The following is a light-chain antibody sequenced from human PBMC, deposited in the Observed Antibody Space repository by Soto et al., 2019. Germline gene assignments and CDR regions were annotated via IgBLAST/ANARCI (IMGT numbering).Light chain of an antibody. Sequence: DIQLTQSPSFLSASVGDRVTITCRASQGISSCLAWYQQKPGKAPKLLIYAASTLQSGVPSRFSGSGSGTEFTLTISSLQPEDFATYHCQQLNSYPPQLTFGGGTKVEIK. V-gene: IGKV1-9*01. CDR2: AAS. CDR1: QGISSC. J-gene: IGKJ4*01. CDR3: QQLNSYPPQLT.